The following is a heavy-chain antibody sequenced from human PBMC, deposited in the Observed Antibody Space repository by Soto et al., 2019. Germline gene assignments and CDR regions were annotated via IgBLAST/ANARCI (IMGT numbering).Heavy chain of an antibody. Sequence: SETLSRTWAISGDSISNFYWSWMRQPAGKGLESLGRLSASGRTNYSPSLQSRVTMSLDRSKNRFSLRLTSVSAADTAVYFCARGMGRYFDLWGRGTLVTVS. CDR2: LSASGRT. CDR3: ARGMGRYFDL. D-gene: IGHD2-8*01. CDR1: GDSISNFY. J-gene: IGHJ2*01. V-gene: IGHV4-4*07.